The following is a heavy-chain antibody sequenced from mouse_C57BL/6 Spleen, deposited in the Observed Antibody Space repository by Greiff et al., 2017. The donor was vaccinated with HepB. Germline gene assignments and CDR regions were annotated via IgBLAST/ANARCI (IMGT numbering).Heavy chain of an antibody. Sequence: VKLMESGAELARPGASVKLSCKASGYTFTSYGISWVKQRTGQGLEWIGEIYPRSGNTYYNEKFKGKATLTADKSSSTAYMELRSLTSEDSAVYFCARGTLGYSDYWGQGITLTVSS. D-gene: IGHD3-2*02. V-gene: IGHV1-81*01. J-gene: IGHJ2*01. CDR2: IYPRSGNT. CDR1: GYTFTSYG. CDR3: ARGTLGYSDY.